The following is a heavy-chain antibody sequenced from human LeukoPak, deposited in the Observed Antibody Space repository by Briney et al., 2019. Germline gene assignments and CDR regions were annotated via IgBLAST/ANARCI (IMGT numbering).Heavy chain of an antibody. CDR2: SYYSGGT. J-gene: IGHJ6*03. CDR1: GGSIGSYY. D-gene: IGHD6-19*01. CDR3: ARTQEAGYSSGYYYYYMDV. Sequence: SETLSLTCTVSGGSIGSYYWSWIRQPPGKGLEWIGYSYYSGGTNYNPSLMSRVTISVDTSKNQISLKLSSVTAADTAVYNCARTQEAGYSSGYYYYYMDVWGKGTTVTISS. V-gene: IGHV4-59*01.